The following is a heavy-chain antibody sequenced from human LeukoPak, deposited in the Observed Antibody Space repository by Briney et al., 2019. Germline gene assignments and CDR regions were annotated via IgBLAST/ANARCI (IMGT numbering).Heavy chain of an antibody. CDR2: IDSDERST. CDR3: VRDNSGYDK. Sequence: GGSLRLSCVASGFTFRNAWMHWISQAPGKGLVWVSRIDSDERSTTYAGYVKGRFTISRDNARNTLYLQMNSLSVEDTALYYCVRDNSGYDKWGRGTLVTVSS. V-gene: IGHV3-74*03. J-gene: IGHJ4*02. D-gene: IGHD5-12*01. CDR1: GFTFRNAW.